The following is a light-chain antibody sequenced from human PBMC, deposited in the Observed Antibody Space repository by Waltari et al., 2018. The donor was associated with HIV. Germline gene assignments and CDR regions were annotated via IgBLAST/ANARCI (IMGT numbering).Light chain of an antibody. Sequence: QSVLTQPPSVSAAPGQQVAISCSGSSSDIGNNYVSWYQHLPGTAPKLLIYDNNKRPAGIPDRFAGAKSGTSATLGITGRQTGDEANYYCGTWDTSLSAGVFGGGTKLTVL. CDR2: DNN. CDR3: GTWDTSLSAGV. J-gene: IGLJ3*02. CDR1: SSDIGNNY. V-gene: IGLV1-51*01.